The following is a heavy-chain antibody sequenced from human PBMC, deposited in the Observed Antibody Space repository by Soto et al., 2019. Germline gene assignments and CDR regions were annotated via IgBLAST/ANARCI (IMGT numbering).Heavy chain of an antibody. CDR2: IKQDGSEK. CDR1: GFTFSSYW. CDR3: ARAGVSDVVVVAATDSSYYYGMDV. J-gene: IGHJ6*02. D-gene: IGHD2-15*01. Sequence: PGGSLRLSCAASGFTFSSYWMSWVRQAPGKGLEWVANIKQDGSEKYYVDSVKGRFTISRDNAKNSLYLQMNSLRDEDTAVYYCARAGVSDVVVVAATDSSYYYGMDVWGQGTTVTVSS. V-gene: IGHV3-7*01.